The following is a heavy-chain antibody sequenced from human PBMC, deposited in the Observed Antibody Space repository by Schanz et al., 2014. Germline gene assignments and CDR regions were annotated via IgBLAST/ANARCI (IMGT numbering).Heavy chain of an antibody. D-gene: IGHD3-10*01. J-gene: IGHJ4*02. V-gene: IGHV3-30*03. CDR2: ISYDGSNS. Sequence: VQLVESGGGLVQPGGSLRLSCAASGFSFNNYGLNWVRQAPGKGLEWVAAISYDGSNSYYADSVKGRFTISRDTSKNTLYLQMNSVRAEDSAVYYCTRGSGSRSYGWYYDSWGQGTLVTVSS. CDR1: GFSFNNYG. CDR3: TRGSGSRSYGWYYDS.